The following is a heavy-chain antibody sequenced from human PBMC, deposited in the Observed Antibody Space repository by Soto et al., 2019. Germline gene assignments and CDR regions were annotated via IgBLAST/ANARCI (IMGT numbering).Heavy chain of an antibody. J-gene: IGHJ4*02. CDR3: AKKGDAYLYCTGGSCLWDFDY. CDR1: GFSINNFA. D-gene: IGHD2-15*01. V-gene: IGHV3-23*01. Sequence: GGSLRLSCAASGFSINNFAMTWVRQAPGKGLEWVSGISGSGGSTYYTLSVKGRFTISGDISQNTLYLQMDSLRAEDTALYYCAKKGDAYLYCTGGSCLWDFDYWGQGTLVTVSS. CDR2: ISGSGGST.